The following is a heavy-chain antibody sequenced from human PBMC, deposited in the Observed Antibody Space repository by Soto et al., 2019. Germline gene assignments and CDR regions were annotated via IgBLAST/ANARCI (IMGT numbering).Heavy chain of an antibody. CDR1: GGSISSGGYY. V-gene: IGHV4-30-4*01. CDR3: ARGLPAATATGDNFDC. D-gene: IGHD6-13*01. Sequence: QVHLQESGPGLVEPSQTLSLTCTVSGGSISSGGYYWSWIRQPPGKGLEWIGYIYYSGATYYNPSLKTRVTMSVDTSKNQFSLKIDSVTAADTAVYFCARGLPAATATGDNFDCWGQGTLVTVSS. J-gene: IGHJ4*02. CDR2: IYYSGAT.